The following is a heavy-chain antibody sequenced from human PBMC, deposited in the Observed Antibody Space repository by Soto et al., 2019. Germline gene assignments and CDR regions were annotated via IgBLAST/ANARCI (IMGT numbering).Heavy chain of an antibody. J-gene: IGHJ6*02. CDR3: AKDLIDDYSNYESYYGMDV. CDR1: GFTFSSYG. CDR2: ISYDGSNK. V-gene: IGHV3-30*18. Sequence: QVQLVESGGGVVQPGRSLRLSCAASGFTFSSYGMHWVRQAPGKGLEWVAVISYDGSNKYYADSVKGRFTISRDNSKNTLYLQMNSLRAEDTAVYYCAKDLIDDYSNYESYYGMDVWGQGTTVTVSS. D-gene: IGHD4-4*01.